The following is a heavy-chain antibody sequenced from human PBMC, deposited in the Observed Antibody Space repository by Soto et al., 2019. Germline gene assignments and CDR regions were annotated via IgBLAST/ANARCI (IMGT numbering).Heavy chain of an antibody. Sequence: QVQLVESGGGVVQPGRSLRLSCTASGFTFSNYAMHWVRQAPGKGLEWVAVIWYDGSNKYYADSVKGRFTISRDNSKNTLYLQMNSLRAEDTAVYYCASCHDYGDHGADYWGQGTLVTVSS. V-gene: IGHV3-33*01. J-gene: IGHJ4*02. D-gene: IGHD4-17*01. CDR3: ASCHDYGDHGADY. CDR2: IWYDGSNK. CDR1: GFTFSNYA.